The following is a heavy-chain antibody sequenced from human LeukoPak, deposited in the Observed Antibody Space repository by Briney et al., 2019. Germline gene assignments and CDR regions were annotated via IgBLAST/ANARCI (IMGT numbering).Heavy chain of an antibody. CDR3: AKTEGSYTSYFDY. CDR1: GFTFSSYP. V-gene: IGHV3-30-3*02. Sequence: GGSLRLSCAASGFTFSSYPMHWVRQTPGKGLEWVAILSSDGVNKRYADSVKGRFTISRDNSKNTLYLQMNSLRAEDTAVYYCAKTEGSYTSYFDYWGQGTLVTVSS. D-gene: IGHD1-26*01. J-gene: IGHJ4*02. CDR2: LSSDGVNK.